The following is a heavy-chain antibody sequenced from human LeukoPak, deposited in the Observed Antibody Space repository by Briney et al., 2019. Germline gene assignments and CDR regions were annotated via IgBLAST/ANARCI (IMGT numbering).Heavy chain of an antibody. CDR2: IKSKSDGGTT. CDR3: TTDRGLYDSSGYYYFATDI. V-gene: IGHV3-15*01. D-gene: IGHD3-22*01. J-gene: IGHJ3*02. CDR1: GFTFSNAW. Sequence: PGGSLRLSCAASGFTFSNAWMNWVRRAPGKGLEWVGRIKSKSDGGTTDYAAPVKGRFTISRDDSKNTLFLQMNSLKTEDTAVYYCTTDRGLYDSSGYYYFATDIWGQGTMVTVSS.